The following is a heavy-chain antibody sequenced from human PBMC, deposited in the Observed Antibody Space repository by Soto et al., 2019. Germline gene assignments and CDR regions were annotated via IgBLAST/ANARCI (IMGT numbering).Heavy chain of an antibody. CDR3: ARDDYGDYGEQDYYYYGMDV. J-gene: IGHJ6*02. V-gene: IGHV3-21*01. CDR2: ISSSSYI. Sequence: NPGGSLRLSCAASGFTFSSYSMNWVRQAPGKGLEWVSSISSSSYIYYADSVKGRFTISRDNAKNSLYLQMNSLRAEDTAVYYCARDDYGDYGEQDYYYYGMDVWGQGTTVTVSS. D-gene: IGHD4-17*01. CDR1: GFTFSSYS.